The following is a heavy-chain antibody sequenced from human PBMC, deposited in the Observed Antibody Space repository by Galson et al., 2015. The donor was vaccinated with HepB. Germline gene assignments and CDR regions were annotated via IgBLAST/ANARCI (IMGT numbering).Heavy chain of an antibody. V-gene: IGHV3-7*03. CDR3: ARLNGVVVVPAAIRGLGDDAFDI. CDR1: GFTFSSYW. CDR2: IKQDVSEK. Sequence: SLRLSCAASGFTFSSYWMSWVRQAPGKGLEWVANIKQDVSEKYYVDSVKGRFTISRDNAKNSLYLQMNSLRSEDTAVYYCARLNGVVVVPAAIRGLGDDAFDIWGQGTMVTVSS. D-gene: IGHD2-2*02. J-gene: IGHJ3*02.